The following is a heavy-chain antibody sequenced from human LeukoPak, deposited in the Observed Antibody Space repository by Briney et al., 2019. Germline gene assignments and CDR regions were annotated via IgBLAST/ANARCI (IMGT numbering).Heavy chain of an antibody. V-gene: IGHV4-30-4*08. J-gene: IGHJ4*02. Sequence: SQTLSLTCTVSGGSISSGDYYRSWIRQPPGKGLEWIVYIYYSGSTYYNPSLKSRVTISVDTSKNQFSLKLSSVTAADTAVYYCARVPVGILRFDYWGQGTLVTVSS. CDR3: ARVPVGILRFDY. CDR2: IYYSGST. CDR1: GGSISSGDYY. D-gene: IGHD4-17*01.